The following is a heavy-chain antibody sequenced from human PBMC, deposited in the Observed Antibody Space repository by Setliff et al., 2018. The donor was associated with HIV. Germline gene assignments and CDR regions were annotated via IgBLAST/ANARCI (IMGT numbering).Heavy chain of an antibody. CDR2: IIPMYGVA. CDR1: GGTFSSYV. J-gene: IGHJ4*02. V-gene: IGHV1-69*05. D-gene: IGHD2-2*01. Sequence: SVKVSCKASGGTFSSYVISWVRQAPGQGPEWMGGIIPMYGVANYAQKFQGRVTRTTDESTSTAYMELSSLRSEDTAVYYCARESACSSTSCPKVLDYWGQGTLVTVSS. CDR3: ARESACSSTSCPKVLDY.